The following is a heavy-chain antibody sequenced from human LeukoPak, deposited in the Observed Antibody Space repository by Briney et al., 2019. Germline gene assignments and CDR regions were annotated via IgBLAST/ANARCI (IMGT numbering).Heavy chain of an antibody. V-gene: IGHV4-4*07. CDR2: IYTSGNT. CDR1: GGSISGYY. CDR3: ARQSDSSGYYYLGAFDF. J-gene: IGHJ4*02. D-gene: IGHD3-22*01. Sequence: SETLSLTCTVSGGSISGYYWSWIRQPAGKGLEWIGRIYTSGNTNYNPSLKSRLTMSVDTSKNQFSLKLSSVTAADTAVYYCARQSDSSGYYYLGAFDFWGQGTLVTVSS.